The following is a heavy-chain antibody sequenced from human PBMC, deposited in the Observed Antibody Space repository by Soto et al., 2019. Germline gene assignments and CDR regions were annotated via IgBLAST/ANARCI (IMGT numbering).Heavy chain of an antibody. CDR3: AKQPLFVGTNFDY. Sequence: GGSLRLSCAASGFTFSSYAMSWVRQAPEKGLEWVSAISGSGGSTYYADSVKGRFTISRDNSKNTLYLQMNSLRAEDTAVYYCAKQPLFVGTNFDYWGQGTLVTVSS. CDR1: GFTFSSYA. J-gene: IGHJ4*02. V-gene: IGHV3-23*01. D-gene: IGHD1-1*01. CDR2: ISGSGGST.